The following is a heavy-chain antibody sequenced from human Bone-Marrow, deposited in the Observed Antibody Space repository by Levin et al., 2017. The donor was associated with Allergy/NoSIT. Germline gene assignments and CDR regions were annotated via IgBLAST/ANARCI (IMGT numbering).Heavy chain of an antibody. D-gene: IGHD2-8*01. V-gene: IGHV3-23*01. CDR3: ARHCLTGVCHGDY. J-gene: IGHJ4*02. Sequence: ETLSLTCAASGFTFSTYGMSWVRQAPGKGLEWVSAISGSGGDTYYTDSVRGRFTISRDNSKNTLYLQMDSLRAEDTAIYYCARHCLTGVCHGDYWGQGTLVTVSS. CDR1: GFTFSTYG. CDR2: ISGSGGDT.